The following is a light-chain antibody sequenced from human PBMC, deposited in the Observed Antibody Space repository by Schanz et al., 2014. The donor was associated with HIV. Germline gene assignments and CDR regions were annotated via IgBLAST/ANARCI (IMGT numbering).Light chain of an antibody. CDR2: DVS. Sequence: QSALTQPPSASGSPGQSIAISCTGTNSDIGAYNYVSWYQQHPGKAPKLMIYDVSNRPSGVSNRFSGSKSGNTASLTISGLQAEDEADYYCSSYTSSSTVIFGGGTKLTVL. CDR1: NSDIGAYNY. J-gene: IGLJ2*01. V-gene: IGLV2-14*03. CDR3: SSYTSSSTVI.